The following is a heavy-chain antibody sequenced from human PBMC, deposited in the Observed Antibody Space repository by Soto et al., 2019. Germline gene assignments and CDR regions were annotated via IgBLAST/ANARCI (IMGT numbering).Heavy chain of an antibody. CDR2: IYSGGNT. V-gene: IGHV3-53*01. CDR3: ARGSAFIGLDY. D-gene: IGHD1-26*01. J-gene: IGHJ4*02. Sequence: PGGSLRLSCAASGFTVSSNYMSWVRQAPGKGLEWVSVIYSGGNTYYADSVKGRFTISRDNAKNSLYLQMNSLRAEDTAIYYCARGSAFIGLDYWGQGTPVTVSS. CDR1: GFTVSSNY.